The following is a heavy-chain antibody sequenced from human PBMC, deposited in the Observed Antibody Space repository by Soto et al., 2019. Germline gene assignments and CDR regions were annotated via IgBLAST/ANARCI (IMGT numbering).Heavy chain of an antibody. V-gene: IGHV3-23*01. CDR3: AKDLDYDILTGYYTRPYFDY. J-gene: IGHJ4*02. D-gene: IGHD3-9*01. CDR2: ISGSGGST. CDR1: GGPFSSYA. Sequence: GGSLRLSCAASGGPFSSYAMSWVRQAPGKGLEWVSAISGSGGSTYYADSVKGRFTISRDNSKNTLYLQMNSLRAEDTAVYYCAKDLDYDILTGYYTRPYFDYWGQGTLVTVSS.